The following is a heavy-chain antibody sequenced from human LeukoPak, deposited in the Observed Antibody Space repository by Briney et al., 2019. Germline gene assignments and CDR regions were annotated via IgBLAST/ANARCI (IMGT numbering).Heavy chain of an antibody. J-gene: IGHJ4*02. CDR3: ARGVLGITGTDYDY. V-gene: IGHV3-21*01. CDR1: GFTFSSYS. Sequence: PGGSLRLSCAASGFTFSSYSMNWVRQAPGKGLEWVSSISSSSSYIYYADSVKGRFTISRDNAKNSLYLQMNSLRAEDTAVYYRARGVLGITGTDYDYWGQGTLVTVSS. CDR2: ISSSSSYI. D-gene: IGHD1/OR15-1a*01.